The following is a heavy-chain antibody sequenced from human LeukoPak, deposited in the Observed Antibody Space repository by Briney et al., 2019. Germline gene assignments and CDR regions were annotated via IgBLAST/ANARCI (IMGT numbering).Heavy chain of an antibody. CDR1: GFTFVDYG. D-gene: IGHD3-3*02. CDR2: INYNGAIT. CDR3: ARDRLGPSFSVSHFDL. V-gene: IGHV3-20*04. Sequence: GGSLRLSCAPSGFTFVDYGLSWVRRAPGKGLEWLCAINYNGAITDYADSVEGRFTISRDNAKNSLYLRMDSLRAEDTALYYCARDRLGPSFSVSHFDLWGQGTLVTVSS. J-gene: IGHJ4*02.